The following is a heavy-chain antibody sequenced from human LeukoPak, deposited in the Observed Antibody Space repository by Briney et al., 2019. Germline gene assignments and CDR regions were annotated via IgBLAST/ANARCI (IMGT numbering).Heavy chain of an antibody. CDR1: VYSISSGYY. J-gene: IGHJ6*03. CDR2: MYHSGST. D-gene: IGHD6-13*01. CDR3: ARQGGSSSPYYYYYMDV. V-gene: IGHV4-38-2*01. Sequence: SETVSLTCAVSVYSISSGYYWGWFRQPPGTGLERIGCMYHSGSTYYNPPLKSRVTISVDTSKNQFSLKLSSVTAADTAVYYCARQGGSSSPYYYYYMDVWGKGTTVTVSS.